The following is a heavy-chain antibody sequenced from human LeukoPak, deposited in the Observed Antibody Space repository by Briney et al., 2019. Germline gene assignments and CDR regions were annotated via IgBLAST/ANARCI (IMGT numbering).Heavy chain of an antibody. CDR3: ARDSVPYDSSGYGTPGYYFDY. V-gene: IGHV1-3*01. CDR1: GGTFSSYA. Sequence: ASVKVSCKASGGTFSSYAISWVRQAPGQRLEWMGWINAGNGNTKYSQKFQGRVTITRDTSASTAYMELSSLRSEDTAVYYCARDSVPYDSSGYGTPGYYFDYWGQGTLVTVSS. CDR2: INAGNGNT. D-gene: IGHD3-22*01. J-gene: IGHJ4*02.